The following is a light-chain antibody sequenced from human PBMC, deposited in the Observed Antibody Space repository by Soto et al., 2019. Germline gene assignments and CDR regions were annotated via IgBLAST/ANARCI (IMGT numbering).Light chain of an antibody. CDR3: MQALQTPRT. CDR2: MGS. V-gene: IGKV2-28*01. CDR1: QSLLHSSGHYS. Sequence: DIVMTQSPLSLPVTPGEPASISCRSSQSLLHSSGHYSLAWYLQKPGQSPQLLIYMGSNRASGVPERFSGSGSGPHFKLNIRRVEAEDGGVYYCMQALQTPRTFGQGTKVEIK. J-gene: IGKJ1*01.